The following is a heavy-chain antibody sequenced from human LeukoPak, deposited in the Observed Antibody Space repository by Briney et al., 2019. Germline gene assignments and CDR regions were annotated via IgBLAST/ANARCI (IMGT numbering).Heavy chain of an antibody. CDR3: ARDPGDSSGYYDDAFDI. V-gene: IGHV4-31*03. Sequence: SETLSLTCTVSGGSISSGGYYWSWIRQHPGKGLEWIGYIYYSGSTYYNPSLKSRVTISVDTSKNQFSLKLSSVTAADTAVYYCARDPGDSSGYYDDAFDIWGQGTMVTVSS. J-gene: IGHJ3*02. CDR2: IYYSGST. CDR1: GGSISSGGYY. D-gene: IGHD3-22*01.